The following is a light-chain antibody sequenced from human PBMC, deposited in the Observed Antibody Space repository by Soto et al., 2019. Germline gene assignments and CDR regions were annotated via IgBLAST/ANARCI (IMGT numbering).Light chain of an antibody. V-gene: IGKV1-33*01. Sequence: DIQMTQSPSSLSTSVGERVTITCQASQDISNSLNWYQQKPGKAPNPLIYEGSKFQTGVPSRFSGGGSGTHFTFTISNLQPEDIATYYCQHYDNLPRYTFGLGTKLEIK. CDR1: QDISNS. J-gene: IGKJ2*01. CDR2: EGS. CDR3: QHYDNLPRYT.